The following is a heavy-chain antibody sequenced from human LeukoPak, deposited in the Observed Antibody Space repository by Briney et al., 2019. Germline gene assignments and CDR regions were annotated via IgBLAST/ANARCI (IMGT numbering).Heavy chain of an antibody. J-gene: IGHJ5*02. V-gene: IGHV3-43*02. Sequence: PGGSLRLSCAASGFTFSSYGMHWVRQAPGQGLEWVSLISWDGGSTYYADSVEGRFTISRDNSKNSLYLQMNSLRTEDTALYYCAKGNSLATSGWFDPWGPGTLVTVSS. CDR3: AKGNSLATSGWFDP. CDR2: ISWDGGST. CDR1: GFTFSSYG. D-gene: IGHD1-1*01.